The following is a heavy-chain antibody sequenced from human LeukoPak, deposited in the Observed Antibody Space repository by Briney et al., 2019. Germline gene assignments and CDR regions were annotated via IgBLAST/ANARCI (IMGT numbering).Heavy chain of an antibody. V-gene: IGHV4-39*07. Sequence: SETLSLTCTVSGGSICSSSYYWDWIRQPPGKGLEWIGSIYYTGNTYYNPSLKSRVIMSLDTSKNQFSLNVRSVTAADTAVYYCTKGRGIWGQGTLVTVSS. D-gene: IGHD3-10*01. J-gene: IGHJ4*02. CDR2: IYYTGNT. CDR1: GGSICSSSYY. CDR3: TKGRGI.